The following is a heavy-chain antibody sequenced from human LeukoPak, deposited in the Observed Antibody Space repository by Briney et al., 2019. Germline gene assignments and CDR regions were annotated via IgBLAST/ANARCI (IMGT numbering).Heavy chain of an antibody. D-gene: IGHD6-19*01. CDR2: ISGSSSHI. J-gene: IGHJ4*02. CDR3: ARDMRRAVALDY. CDR1: GFTFSDYT. V-gene: IGHV3-21*01. Sequence: SGGSLRLSCAASGFTFSDYTMNWVRQAPGKGLEWVSSISGSSSHIYYADSVKGRFTISRDNAETSLYLQTNSLRAEDTAVYYCARDMRRAVALDYWGQGTLVTVSS.